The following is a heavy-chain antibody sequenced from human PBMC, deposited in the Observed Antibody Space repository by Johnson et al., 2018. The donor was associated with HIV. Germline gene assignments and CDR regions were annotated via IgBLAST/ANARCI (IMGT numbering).Heavy chain of an antibody. Sequence: VQLVESGGGVVQPGGSLRLSCVASGFNFSSYAMSWVRQAPGKGLEWVSVISASGGSVQYADSVKGRFTISRDNAKNSLYLQMNSLRAEDTAVYYCASQMIALDAFDIWGQGTMVTVSS. CDR1: GFNFSSYA. J-gene: IGHJ3*02. V-gene: IGHV3-23*04. CDR2: ISASGGSV. D-gene: IGHD3-22*01. CDR3: ASQMIALDAFDI.